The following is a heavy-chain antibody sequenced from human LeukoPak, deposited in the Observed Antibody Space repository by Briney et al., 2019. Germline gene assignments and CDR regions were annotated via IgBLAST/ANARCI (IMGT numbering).Heavy chain of an antibody. Sequence: SETLSLTCAVYGGSFSGYYWSWIRQPPGKGLEWIGEINHSGSTNYNPSLKSRVTISVDTSKNQFSLKLGSVTAADTAVYYCARTVYSYGYMNDYWGQGTLVTVSS. CDR1: GGSFSGYY. J-gene: IGHJ4*02. V-gene: IGHV4-34*01. CDR2: INHSGST. D-gene: IGHD5-18*01. CDR3: ARTVYSYGYMNDY.